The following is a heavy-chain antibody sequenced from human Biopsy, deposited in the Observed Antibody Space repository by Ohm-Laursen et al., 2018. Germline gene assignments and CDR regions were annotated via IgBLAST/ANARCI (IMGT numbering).Heavy chain of an antibody. J-gene: IGHJ4*02. D-gene: IGHD6-19*01. CDR1: GFTFSGFS. Sequence: SLRLSCAATGFTFSGFSMNWVRQAPGKGLEWVSSISASGNHIYYTDSVKGRFTVSRDNGKNSLDLQMNGLRGDDTAVYYCALQSVAQMKNFDYWGQGTLVTVSS. V-gene: IGHV3-21*04. CDR3: ALQSVAQMKNFDY. CDR2: ISASGNHI.